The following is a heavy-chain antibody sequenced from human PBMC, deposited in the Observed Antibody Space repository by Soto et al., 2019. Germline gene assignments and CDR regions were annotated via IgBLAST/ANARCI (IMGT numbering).Heavy chain of an antibody. D-gene: IGHD2-2*01. CDR1: GYTFTSYG. CDR2: ISAYNGNT. Sequence: ASVKVSCKASGYTFTSYGISWVRQAPGQGLEWMGWISAYNGNTNYAQKLQGRVTMATDTSTSTAYMELRSLRSDDTAVYYCATAYCSSTSCYFPPGDYYYGMDVWGQGTTVTVSS. J-gene: IGHJ6*02. CDR3: ATAYCSSTSCYFPPGDYYYGMDV. V-gene: IGHV1-18*04.